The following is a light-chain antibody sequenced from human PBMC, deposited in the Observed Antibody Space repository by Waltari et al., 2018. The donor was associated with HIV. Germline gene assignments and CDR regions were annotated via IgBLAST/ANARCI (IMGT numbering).Light chain of an antibody. J-gene: IGLJ1*01. CDR1: SRDVGAYNC. Sequence: QSALTQPRSVSGAPGQSVTISCTGTSRDVGAYNCVAWYQQPPGKAPKFLIFDVSKRPSGVPDRFSGSKSGNTASLTISGLQAEDEAEYYCCSYGGSDTLYVFGTGTKVTVL. CDR2: DVS. CDR3: CSYGGSDTLYV. V-gene: IGLV2-11*02.